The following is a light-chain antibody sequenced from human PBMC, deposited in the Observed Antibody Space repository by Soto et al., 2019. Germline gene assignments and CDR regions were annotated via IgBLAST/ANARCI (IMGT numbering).Light chain of an antibody. J-gene: IGLJ1*01. CDR2: DVS. CDR1: SSDVGGYNY. CDR3: NSYTSSSTPYV. V-gene: IGLV2-14*03. Sequence: QSVLTQPASVSGSPGQSIPISCTGTSSDVGGYNYVSWYQHHPGKAPKLMIYDVSNRPSGVSNRFSGSKSGNTAYLTISGLQAEDEADYYCNSYTSSSTPYVFGTGTKATVL.